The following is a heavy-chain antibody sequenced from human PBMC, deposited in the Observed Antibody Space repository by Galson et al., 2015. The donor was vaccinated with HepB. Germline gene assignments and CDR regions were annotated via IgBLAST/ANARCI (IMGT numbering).Heavy chain of an antibody. CDR3: ATDIVNYGDQGYFDY. CDR2: SDPEDGET. J-gene: IGHJ4*02. D-gene: IGHD4-17*01. V-gene: IGHV1-24*01. Sequence: SVKVSCKVSGYTLTELSMHWVRQAPGKGLEWMGGSDPEDGETIYAQKFQGRVTMTEDTSTDTAYMELSSLRSEDTAVYYCATDIVNYGDQGYFDYWGQGTLVTVSS. CDR1: GYTLTELS.